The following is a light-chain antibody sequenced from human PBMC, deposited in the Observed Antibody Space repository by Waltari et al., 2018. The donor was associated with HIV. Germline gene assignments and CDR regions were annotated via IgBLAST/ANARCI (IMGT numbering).Light chain of an antibody. CDR3: QQYYSIPNT. J-gene: IGKJ2*01. CDR1: QPISNS. CDR2: GTS. V-gene: IGKV1-NL1*01. Sequence: DVHMTQSPSSLSASVGDRVTITCRASQPISNSLAWYQQKPGKAPKPLVYGTSRLERGVPARFSGSGSGTDYTLTISSLHPEDFASYYCQQYYSIPNTFGQGTKLEIK.